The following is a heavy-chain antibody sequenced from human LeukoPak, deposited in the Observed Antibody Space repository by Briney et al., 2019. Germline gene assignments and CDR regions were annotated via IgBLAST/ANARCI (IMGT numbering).Heavy chain of an antibody. CDR1: GFTFSSYA. J-gene: IGHJ4*02. CDR2: ISYDGSNK. Sequence: GGSLRLSCAASGFTFSSYAMHWVRQAPGKGLEWVAVISYDGSNKYYADSVKGRFTISRDNSKNTLYLQMNSLRAEDTAVYYCARSGPFDYWGQGTLVTVPS. D-gene: IGHD2-15*01. V-gene: IGHV3-30*04. CDR3: ARSGPFDY.